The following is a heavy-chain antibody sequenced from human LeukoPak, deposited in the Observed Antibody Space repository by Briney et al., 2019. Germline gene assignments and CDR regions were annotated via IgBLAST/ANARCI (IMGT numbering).Heavy chain of an antibody. J-gene: IGHJ4*02. CDR1: GFTFSNSG. V-gene: IGHV3-30*18. D-gene: IGHD3-22*01. Sequence: GGSLRLSCAASGFTFSNSGMHWVRQAPGKGLEWVAVISHDGSNKYYADSVKGRFTISRDNSKNTLYLQLNSLRAEDTAVYYCAKQGVYYYDSSGSYVDYWGRGTLVTVSS. CDR2: ISHDGSNK. CDR3: AKQGVYYYDSSGSYVDY.